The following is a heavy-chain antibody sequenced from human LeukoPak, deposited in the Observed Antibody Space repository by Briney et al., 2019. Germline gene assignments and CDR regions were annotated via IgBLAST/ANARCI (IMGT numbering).Heavy chain of an antibody. CDR1: GYTFTYYG. CDR2: ISAYTGKT. Sequence: ASVKVSCKASGYTFTYYGLSWVRQAPGQGLEWMGWISAYTGKTQFAQKFQGRVTLTTDSSTSTAYMELRSLGPDDTAVYYCVRLLVRGGIIPRVRDWFDPWGQGTLVTVSS. V-gene: IGHV1-18*01. D-gene: IGHD3-10*01. CDR3: VRLLVRGGIIPRVRDWFDP. J-gene: IGHJ5*02.